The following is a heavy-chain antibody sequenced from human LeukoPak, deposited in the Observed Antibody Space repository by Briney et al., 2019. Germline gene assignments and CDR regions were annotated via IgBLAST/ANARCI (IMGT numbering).Heavy chain of an antibody. CDR2: ISYDGSNK. V-gene: IGHV3-30*03. J-gene: IGHJ6*02. CDR3: APNPGRLRFLEWSNYGMDV. CDR1: GFTFSSYG. D-gene: IGHD3-3*01. Sequence: PGRSLRLSCAASGFTFSSYGMHWVRQAPGKGLEWVAVISYDGSNKYYADSVKGRFTISRDNSKNTLYLQMNSLRAEDTAVYYCAPNPGRLRFLEWSNYGMDVWGQGTTVTVSS.